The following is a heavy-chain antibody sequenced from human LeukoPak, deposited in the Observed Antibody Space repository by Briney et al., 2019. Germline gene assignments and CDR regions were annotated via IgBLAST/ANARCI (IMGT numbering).Heavy chain of an antibody. J-gene: IGHJ5*02. D-gene: IGHD4-17*01. CDR1: GGSFSGYY. CDR2: INHSGST. Sequence: SETLSLTCAVYGGSFSGYYWSWIRQPPGKGLEWIGEINHSGSTNYNPSLKSRVTVSVDTSKNQFSLKLSSVTAADTAVYYCARGGRDGDYIGWFDPWGQGTLVTISS. CDR3: ARGGRDGDYIGWFDP. V-gene: IGHV4-34*01.